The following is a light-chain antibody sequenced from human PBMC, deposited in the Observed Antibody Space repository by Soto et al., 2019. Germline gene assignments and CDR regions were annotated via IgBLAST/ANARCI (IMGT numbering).Light chain of an antibody. V-gene: IGKV1-5*03. J-gene: IGKJ1*01. Sequence: DIQMTQSPSTLSASIGDRVTITCRASQSISSWLAWYQQKPGKAPKLLIYMASNLQSSVPSRFSGSGSGTEFTRTISSLQPDDFATYYCQHYYDYSRIFGQGTKVEIK. CDR2: MAS. CDR3: QHYYDYSRI. CDR1: QSISSW.